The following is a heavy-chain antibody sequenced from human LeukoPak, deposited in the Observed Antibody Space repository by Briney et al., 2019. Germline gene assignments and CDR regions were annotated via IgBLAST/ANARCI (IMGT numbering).Heavy chain of an antibody. CDR2: IYHSGST. Sequence: SETLSLTCTVSGYSISSGYYWGWIRQPPGKGLEWIGSIYHSGSTYYNPSLKSRVTISVDTSKNQFSLKLSSVTAADTAVYYCALQGSGYKNYYYYYYMDVWGKGTTVTVSS. CDR3: ALQGSGYKNYYYYYYMDV. CDR1: GYSISSGYY. D-gene: IGHD3-3*01. J-gene: IGHJ6*03. V-gene: IGHV4-38-2*02.